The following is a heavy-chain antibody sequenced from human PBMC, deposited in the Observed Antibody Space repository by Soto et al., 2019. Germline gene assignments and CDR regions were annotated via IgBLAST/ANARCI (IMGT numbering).Heavy chain of an antibody. V-gene: IGHV3-30-3*01. J-gene: IGHJ4*01. CDR1: GFTFSSYA. Sequence: GGSLRLSCAASGFTFSSYAMHWVRQAPGKGLEWVAVISYDGSNKYYADSVKGRFTISRDNSKNTLYLQMDSLRPEDTAVYYCAKEITVAGDFDYWGQGTRVTVSS. CDR3: AKEITVAGDFDY. CDR2: ISYDGSNK. D-gene: IGHD6-19*01.